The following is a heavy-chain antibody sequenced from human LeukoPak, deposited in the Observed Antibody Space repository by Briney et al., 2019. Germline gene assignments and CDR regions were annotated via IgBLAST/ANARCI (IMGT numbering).Heavy chain of an antibody. V-gene: IGHV4-4*07. J-gene: IGHJ4*02. CDR2: IYTSGST. CDR1: GVSISSYY. CDR3: ARVAVYYDILTGYYPHGYFDY. Sequence: SETLSLPRTVSGVSISSYYWSWIRPPAGKGLEWIGRIYTSGSTNYNPSLKSRVTMSVDTSKNQFSLKLSSVTAADTAVYYCARVAVYYDILTGYYPHGYFDYWGQGTLVTVSS. D-gene: IGHD3-9*01.